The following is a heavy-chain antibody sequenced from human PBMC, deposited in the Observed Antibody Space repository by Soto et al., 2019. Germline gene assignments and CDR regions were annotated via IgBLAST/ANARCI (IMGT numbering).Heavy chain of an antibody. J-gene: IGHJ5*02. CDR3: ARVPFVGYFDWLDP. D-gene: IGHD3-9*01. CDR1: GASISSYY. Sequence: SETLSLTCSVSGASISSYYWTWIRQPPGGGLEWIGYMHHTQGTNDNPSLRGRIHMSIDTSMNQFSLRLTSVTAADTAVYYCARVPFVGYFDWLDPWGHGTLVTVSS. V-gene: IGHV4-59*01. CDR2: MHHTQGT.